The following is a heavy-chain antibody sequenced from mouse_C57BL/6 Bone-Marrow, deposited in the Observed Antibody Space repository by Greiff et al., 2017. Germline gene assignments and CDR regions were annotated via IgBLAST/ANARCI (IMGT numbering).Heavy chain of an antibody. D-gene: IGHD2-12*01. Sequence: VQLQQPGAELVKPGASVKLSCKASGYTFTSYWMHWVKQRPGPGLEWIGRIDPNSGGTKYTQKFKSKATLTVDKPSSTAYMQLSSLTSVDSAVYYCAITTSYCSYFDNWGQGTTLTVSS. V-gene: IGHV1-72*01. CDR3: AITTSYCSYFDN. CDR1: GYTFTSYW. CDR2: IDPNSGGT. J-gene: IGHJ2*01.